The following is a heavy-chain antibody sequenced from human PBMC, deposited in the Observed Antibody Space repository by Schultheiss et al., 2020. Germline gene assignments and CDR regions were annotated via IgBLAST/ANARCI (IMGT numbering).Heavy chain of an antibody. Sequence: SVKVSCKASGGTFSSYAISWVRQAPGQGLEWMGGIIPIFGTANYAQKFQGRVTITADESTSTAYMELSSLRSEDTAVYYCARGLAVVAATHYYYYGMDVWGQETTGIVSS. CDR2: IIPIFGTA. J-gene: IGHJ6*02. CDR1: GGTFSSYA. D-gene: IGHD2-15*01. V-gene: IGHV1-69*13. CDR3: ARGLAVVAATHYYYYGMDV.